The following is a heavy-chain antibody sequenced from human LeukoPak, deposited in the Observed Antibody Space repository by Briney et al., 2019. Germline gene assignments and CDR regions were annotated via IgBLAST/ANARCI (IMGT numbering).Heavy chain of an antibody. CDR1: GFTFSAYP. D-gene: IGHD2-21*02. V-gene: IGHV3-7*01. CDR2: IKKDGSEK. Sequence: GGSLRLSCAPSGFTFSAYPLSWVRQAPGKGLEWVAKIKKDGSEKDYVDSVKGRFTISRDNAKGSLYLQLNSLRAEDTAVYYCARGFQRGDSPVWGQGTLVTVSS. CDR3: ARGFQRGDSPV. J-gene: IGHJ4*02.